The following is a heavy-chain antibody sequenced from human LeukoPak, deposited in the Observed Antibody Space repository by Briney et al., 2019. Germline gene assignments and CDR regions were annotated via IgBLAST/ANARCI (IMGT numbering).Heavy chain of an antibody. CDR3: ARDPAGDIAVAGVYFDY. D-gene: IGHD6-19*01. CDR2: ISYDGSNK. Sequence: PGGSLRLSCAASGFTFSSYAMHWVRQASGKGLEWVAVISYDGSNKYYADSVKGRFTISRDNSKNTLYLQMNSLRAEDTAVYYCARDPAGDIAVAGVYFDYWGQGTLVTVSS. J-gene: IGHJ4*02. V-gene: IGHV3-30*01. CDR1: GFTFSSYA.